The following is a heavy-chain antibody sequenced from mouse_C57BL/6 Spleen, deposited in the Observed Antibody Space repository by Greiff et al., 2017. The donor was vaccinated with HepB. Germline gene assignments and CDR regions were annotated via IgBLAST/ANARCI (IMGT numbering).Heavy chain of an antibody. J-gene: IGHJ3*01. CDR3: AREGPWFAY. CDR1: GFTFSDYG. CDR2: ISSGSSTI. V-gene: IGHV5-17*01. Sequence: EVKLVESGGGLVKPGGSLKLSCAASGFTFSDYGMHWVRQAPEKGLEWVAYISSGSSTIYYADTVKGRFTISRDNAKNTLFLHMTSLRSEDTAMYYCAREGPWFAYWGQGTLVTVSA.